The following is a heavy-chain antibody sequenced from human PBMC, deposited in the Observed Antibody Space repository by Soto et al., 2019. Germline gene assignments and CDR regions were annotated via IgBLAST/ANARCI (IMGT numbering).Heavy chain of an antibody. V-gene: IGHV1-69*01. J-gene: IGHJ3*02. CDR2: IIPIFGTA. D-gene: IGHD3-22*01. Sequence: QVQLVQSGAEVQKPGSSVKVSCKASGGTFSSYAISWVRQAPGQGLEWMGGIIPIFGTANYAQKFQGRVTITADESTSTAYMELSSLRSEDTAVYYCARGGTYYYDSSGSHLTAFDIWGQGTMVTVSS. CDR3: ARGGTYYYDSSGSHLTAFDI. CDR1: GGTFSSYA.